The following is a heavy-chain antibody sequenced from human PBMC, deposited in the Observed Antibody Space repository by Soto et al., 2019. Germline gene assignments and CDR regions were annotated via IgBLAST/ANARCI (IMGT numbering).Heavy chain of an antibody. CDR2: MSAYNGNT. Sequence: QVQLVQSGAEVKKPGASVKVSCKASGYTFTSYGISWVRQAPGQGLEWMGWMSAYNGNTNYAQKLQGRVTMTTDTSTSKAYLELRSLRSDDTAVYYCARVFYYDSSGPYYYYYGMAVWGQGTTVTVSS. CDR1: GYTFTSYG. J-gene: IGHJ6*02. CDR3: ARVFYYDSSGPYYYYYGMAV. D-gene: IGHD3-22*01. V-gene: IGHV1-18*01.